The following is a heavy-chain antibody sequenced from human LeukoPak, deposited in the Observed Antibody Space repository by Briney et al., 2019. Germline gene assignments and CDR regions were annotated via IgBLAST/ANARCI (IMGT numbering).Heavy chain of an antibody. CDR1: RLSFTTYA. CDR3: AKDRDYDFWSGYYF. J-gene: IGHJ4*02. D-gene: IGHD3-3*01. V-gene: IGHV3-23*01. CDR2: ISDSDGST. Sequence: GESLRLSCAASRLSFTTYAMTWVRQAPGKGLEWVSTISDSDGSTFYADSVKGRFTISRDNSKNTLYLQMNSLRAEDTAVYYCAKDRDYDFWSGYYFWGQGTLVTVSS.